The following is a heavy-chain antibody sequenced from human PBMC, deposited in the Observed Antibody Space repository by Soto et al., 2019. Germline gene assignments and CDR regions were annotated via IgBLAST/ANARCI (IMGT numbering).Heavy chain of an antibody. V-gene: IGHV3-72*01. J-gene: IGHJ6*02. CDR3: AMLCGGSGGSSGMDV. CDR2: IRRKANSYTT. D-gene: IGHD6-19*01. Sequence: EVQLVESGGGLVQPGGSLRLSCAASGLIFSDYHMDWVRQAPGKGLEWVGRIRRKANSYTTEYAASVKGRFTISRDDSKNSLYLQMNSLKSEDTAVYYCAMLCGGSGGSSGMDVWGQGTTVTVSS. CDR1: GLIFSDYH.